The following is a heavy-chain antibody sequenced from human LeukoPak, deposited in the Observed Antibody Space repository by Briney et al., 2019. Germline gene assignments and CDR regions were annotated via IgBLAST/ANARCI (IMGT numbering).Heavy chain of an antibody. CDR2: IYSSGSA. J-gene: IGHJ4*01. CDR1: GASINNNS. Sequence: SETLSLTCTVSGASINNNSWTWIRQPPGKGLEWIGYIYSSGSANYNPSLKSRVIISGDTSKNQISLNLTSVTAADTAVYFCARHRDYYDTWGHGTLVTVSS. V-gene: IGHV4-59*08. CDR3: ARHRDYYDT. D-gene: IGHD3-22*01.